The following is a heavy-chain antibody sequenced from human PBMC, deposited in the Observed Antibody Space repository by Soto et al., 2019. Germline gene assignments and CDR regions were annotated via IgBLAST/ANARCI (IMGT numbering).Heavy chain of an antibody. CDR3: AHEGAHERGFDP. Sequence: QVQLVQSGAEVKKTGSSVKVSCKASGGPFSGYAISWVRQAPGQGLEWMGGIIPIFGIENYSQKVQGRVTITADKSTSTFYMELSSLRFEDTAVYYCAHEGAHERGFDPWGQGTLVTVSS. CDR1: GGPFSGYA. V-gene: IGHV1-69*17. CDR2: IIPIFGIE. J-gene: IGHJ5*02.